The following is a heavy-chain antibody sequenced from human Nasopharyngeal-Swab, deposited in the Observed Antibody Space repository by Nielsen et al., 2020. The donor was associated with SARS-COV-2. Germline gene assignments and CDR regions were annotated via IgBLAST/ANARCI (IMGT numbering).Heavy chain of an antibody. CDR2: IYYSGST. Sequence: SETLSLTCTVSGGSISSYYWSWIRQPPGKGLEWIGYIYYSGSTNYNPSLKSRVTISVDTSKNQFSLKLSSVTAADTAVYYCARNSQDYSRWGWFDPWGQGTLVTVSS. CDR3: ARNSQDYSRWGWFDP. CDR1: GGSISSYY. D-gene: IGHD4-11*01. V-gene: IGHV4-59*01. J-gene: IGHJ5*02.